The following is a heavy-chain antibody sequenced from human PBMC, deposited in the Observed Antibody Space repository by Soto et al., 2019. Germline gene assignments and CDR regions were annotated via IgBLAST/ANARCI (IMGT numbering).Heavy chain of an antibody. CDR2: IIPIFGTA. V-gene: IGHV1-69*13. CDR3: ARGGDYGDVDAFDI. D-gene: IGHD4-17*01. CDR1: GGTFSSYA. J-gene: IGHJ3*02. Sequence: ASVKVSCKASGGTFSSYAISWVRQAPGQGLERMGGIIPIFGTANYAQKFQGRVTITADESTSTAYMELSSLRSEDTAVYYCARGGDYGDVDAFDIWGQGTMVTVSS.